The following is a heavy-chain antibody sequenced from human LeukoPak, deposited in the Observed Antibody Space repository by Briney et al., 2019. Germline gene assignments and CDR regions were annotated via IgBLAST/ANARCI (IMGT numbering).Heavy chain of an antibody. Sequence: GASVKVSCKASGYTFTSCGISWVRQAPGQGLEWMGWISAYNGNTNYAQKLQGRVTMTTDTSTSTAYMELRSLRSDDTAVYYCARVTMVRGVGDYWGQGPLVTVSS. CDR2: ISAYNGNT. CDR1: GYTFTSCG. J-gene: IGHJ4*02. D-gene: IGHD3-10*01. CDR3: ARVTMVRGVGDY. V-gene: IGHV1-18*01.